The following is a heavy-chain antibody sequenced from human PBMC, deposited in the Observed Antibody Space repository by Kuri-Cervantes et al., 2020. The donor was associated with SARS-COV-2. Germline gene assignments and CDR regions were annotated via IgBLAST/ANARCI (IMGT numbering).Heavy chain of an antibody. D-gene: IGHD4/OR15-4a*01. J-gene: IGHJ4*02. CDR1: GFTVSSNY. CDR3: AKFQVRYFDY. CDR2: IYSGGST. Sequence: GESLKISCAASGFTVSSNYMSWVRQAPGKGLEWVSVIYSGGSTYYADSVKGRFTISRDNAKNSLYLQMNSLRAEDTAVYYCAKFQVRYFDYWGQGTLVTVSS. V-gene: IGHV3-53*01.